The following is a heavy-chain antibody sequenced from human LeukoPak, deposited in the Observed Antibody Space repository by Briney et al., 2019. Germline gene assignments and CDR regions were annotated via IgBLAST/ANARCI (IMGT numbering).Heavy chain of an antibody. J-gene: IGHJ4*02. V-gene: IGHV1-69*04. CDR2: ILPFVDIT. CDR3: ARCKMRPSAREYFDS. D-gene: IGHD1-26*01. CDR1: AGTFIIYA. Sequence: SVNVSFKSAAGTFIIYAFSWVRQAPGQGLDWMGSILPFVDITNYEQRFQGRLTITADKATRTASMELSSLNSEDTAFYYCARCKMRPSAREYFDSWGQGTLVTVSS.